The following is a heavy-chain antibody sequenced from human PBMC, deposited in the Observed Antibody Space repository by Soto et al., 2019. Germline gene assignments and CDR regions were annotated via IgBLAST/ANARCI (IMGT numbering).Heavy chain of an antibody. J-gene: IGHJ6*03. V-gene: IGHV1-3*04. CDR3: ARDVILNPADYCYYMDV. CDR2: MNTGNGNT. D-gene: IGHD3-16*02. Sequence: ASVKVSCKASGYTFTRYAMQWVRQAPGQRLEWMGWMNTGNGNTRYSQKFLGRVTITRDTSASIAYMELSSLRSEDTAVYFCARDVILNPADYCYYMDVWGKGTTVTVSS. CDR1: GYTFTRYA.